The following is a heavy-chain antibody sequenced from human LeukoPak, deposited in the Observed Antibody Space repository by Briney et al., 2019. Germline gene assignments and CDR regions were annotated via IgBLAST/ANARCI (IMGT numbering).Heavy chain of an antibody. CDR2: IYYSGST. CDR1: GGSISSGGYY. D-gene: IGHD2-15*01. CDR3: ARGPYYCSGATCLNWFDP. J-gene: IGHJ5*02. Sequence: SEALSLTCTVSGGSISSGGYYWSWIRQHPGKGLEWIGYIYYSGSTYYNPSLKSRVTISVDTSKNQFSLKLSSVTAADTAVYFCARGPYYCSGATCLNWFDPWGQGTVVTVSS. V-gene: IGHV4-31*03.